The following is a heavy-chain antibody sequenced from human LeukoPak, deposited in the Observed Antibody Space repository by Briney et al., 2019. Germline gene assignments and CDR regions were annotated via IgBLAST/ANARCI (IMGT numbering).Heavy chain of an antibody. CDR2: ISYDGSNK. Sequence: PGRSLRLSCAASGFTFSSYAMHWVRQAPGKGLEWVAVISYDGSNKYYADSVKGRFTISRDNSKNTLYLQMNSLRAEDTAVYYCARQWADSGMDYWGQGTLVTVSS. V-gene: IGHV3-30*04. CDR1: GFTFSSYA. D-gene: IGHD6-25*01. CDR3: ARQWADSGMDY. J-gene: IGHJ4*02.